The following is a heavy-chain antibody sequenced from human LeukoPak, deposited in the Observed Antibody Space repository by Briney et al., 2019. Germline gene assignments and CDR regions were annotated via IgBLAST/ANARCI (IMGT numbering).Heavy chain of an antibody. D-gene: IGHD3-10*01. J-gene: IGHJ4*02. CDR2: IKTKTDGGTT. CDR3: TTLYGSGNYY. Sequence: GGSLRLSCAASGFTFSNAWMSRVRQAPGKGLEWVGQIKTKTDGGTTDSAATVKGRFTISRDDSKSTLFLQMNSLKTEDTAIYYCTTLYGSGNYYWGQGTLVTVSS. CDR1: GFTFSNAW. V-gene: IGHV3-15*01.